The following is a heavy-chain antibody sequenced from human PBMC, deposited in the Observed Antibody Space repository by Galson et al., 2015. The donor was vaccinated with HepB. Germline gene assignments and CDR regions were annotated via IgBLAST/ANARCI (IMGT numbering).Heavy chain of an antibody. CDR2: IKSKTDGETT. CDR3: TTDVYYSTYWSWLDP. J-gene: IGHJ5*02. CDR1: GFPFNNAW. D-gene: IGHD2-8*02. Sequence: SLRLSCAASGFPFNNAWMTWVRQAPGMGLEWVGRIKSKTDGETTDYAAPVKGRFTISRDDSKNRLYLQMNSVKTEDTAVYYCTTDVYYSTYWSWLDPWGQGTLGTVSA. V-gene: IGHV3-15*01.